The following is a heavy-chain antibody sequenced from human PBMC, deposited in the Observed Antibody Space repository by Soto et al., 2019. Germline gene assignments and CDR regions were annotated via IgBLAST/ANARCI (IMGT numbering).Heavy chain of an antibody. CDR3: AKSGWRGAFDI. D-gene: IGHD6-19*01. J-gene: IGHJ3*02. CDR1: GGSISSSSYY. Sequence: QLQLQESGPGLVKPSETLSLTCTVSGGSISSSSYYWGWIRQPPGKGLEWIGSIYYSGSTYYNPSLKSRVTISVDTSKNQFSLKLSSVTAADTAVYYCAKSGWRGAFDIWGQGTMVTVSS. CDR2: IYYSGST. V-gene: IGHV4-39*01.